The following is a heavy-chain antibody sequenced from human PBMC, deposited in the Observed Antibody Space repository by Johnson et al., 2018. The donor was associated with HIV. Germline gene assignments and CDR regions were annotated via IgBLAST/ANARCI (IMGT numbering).Heavy chain of an antibody. CDR1: GFTFSSYV. CDR2: ISHSGGST. Sequence: VQLVESGGGLVQPGGSLRLSCAASGFTFSSYVMSWVRQAPGKGLEWVSSISHSGGSTYYADSVKGRFTISRDNSKNTRYLQMNSLSAEDTAVYYCARDTGERHPAYLYAFDIWGQGTMVTGSS. V-gene: IGHV3-23*04. D-gene: IGHD1-1*01. CDR3: ARDTGERHPAYLYAFDI. J-gene: IGHJ3*02.